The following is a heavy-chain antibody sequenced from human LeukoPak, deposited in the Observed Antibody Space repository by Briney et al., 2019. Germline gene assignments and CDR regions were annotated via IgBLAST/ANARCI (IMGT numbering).Heavy chain of an antibody. J-gene: IGHJ4*02. CDR2: ISGDGGST. CDR3: AGYYDYVWGSYLN. D-gene: IGHD3-16*02. Sequence: GGSLRLSCAASGFTFDDYAMHWVRQAPGKGLEWVSLISGDGGSTYYADPVKGRFTISRDNSKNSLYLQMNSLRTEDTALYYCAGYYDYVWGSYLNWGQGTLVTVSS. V-gene: IGHV3-43*02. CDR1: GFTFDDYA.